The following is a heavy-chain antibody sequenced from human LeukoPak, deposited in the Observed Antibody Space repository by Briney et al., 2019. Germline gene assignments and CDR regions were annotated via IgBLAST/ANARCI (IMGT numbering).Heavy chain of an antibody. CDR2: IYHYGTT. CDR1: GGSISSNSW. V-gene: IGHV4-4*02. J-gene: IGHJ4*02. CDR3: ARGPSLGAHLDY. D-gene: IGHD1-26*01. Sequence: SGTLSLTCAVSGGSISSNSWWTWVRQAPGKGLEWIGEIYHYGTTNYNPSLKGRVTISVDKSKNQFSLKFNSVTAADTAVYYCARGPSLGAHLDYWGQGTLVTVSS.